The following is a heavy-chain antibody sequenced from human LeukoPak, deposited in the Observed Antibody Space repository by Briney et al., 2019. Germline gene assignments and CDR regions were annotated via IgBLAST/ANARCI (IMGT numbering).Heavy chain of an antibody. Sequence: GASAKVSCKASEYTFNDYYIHWVRPAPGQGLEWMGWVNPNTGATDYTQDFQDRVTMTRDTSISTAYMELTSLFSDDTAVYYCAIAALIGSRIQMAFDIWGQGTMVTVSS. CDR2: VNPNTGAT. V-gene: IGHV1-2*02. D-gene: IGHD2/OR15-2a*01. CDR1: EYTFNDYY. J-gene: IGHJ3*02. CDR3: AIAALIGSRIQMAFDI.